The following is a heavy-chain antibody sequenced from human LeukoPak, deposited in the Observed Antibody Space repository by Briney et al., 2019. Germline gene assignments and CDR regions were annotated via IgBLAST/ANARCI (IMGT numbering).Heavy chain of an antibody. CDR1: GFTFGDYA. CDR2: IRSKAYGGTT. J-gene: IGHJ4*02. V-gene: IGHV3-49*04. D-gene: IGHD2-2*01. Sequence: GGSLRLSCTASGFTFGDYAMSWVRQAPGKGLEWVGFIRSKAYGGTTEYAASVKGRFTISRDDSKSIAYLQMNSLKTEDTAVYYCTTVPAAPYDYWGQGTLVTVSS. CDR3: TTVPAAPYDY.